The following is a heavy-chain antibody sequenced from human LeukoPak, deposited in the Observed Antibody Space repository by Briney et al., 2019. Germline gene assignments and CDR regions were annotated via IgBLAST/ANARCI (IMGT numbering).Heavy chain of an antibody. CDR2: TYYRSKWYN. D-gene: IGHD6-25*01. CDR3: TRSPQGAAEFDY. V-gene: IGHV6-1*01. Sequence: SQTLSLTCAISGDSVSSNSAAWNWIRQSPSRGLEWLGRTYYRSKWYNNYAISVKSRITINPDTSKNQFSLRLNSVTPEDTAVYYCTRSPQGAAEFDYWGQGTLVTVSS. J-gene: IGHJ4*02. CDR1: GDSVSSNSAA.